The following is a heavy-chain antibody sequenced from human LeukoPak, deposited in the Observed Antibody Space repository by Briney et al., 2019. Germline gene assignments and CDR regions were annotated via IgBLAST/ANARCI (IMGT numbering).Heavy chain of an antibody. D-gene: IGHD4-11*01. J-gene: IGHJ6*02. CDR3: AREEVTTTGDYYYYGMDV. CDR1: GGTFSSYA. V-gene: IGHV1-69*13. CDR2: IIPIFGTA. Sequence: GATVKVSCKASGGTFSSYAISWVRQAPGQGLEWMGGIIPIFGTANYAQKFQGRVTITADESTSTAYMELSSLRSEDTAVYYCAREEVTTTGDYYYYGMDVWGQGTTVTVSS.